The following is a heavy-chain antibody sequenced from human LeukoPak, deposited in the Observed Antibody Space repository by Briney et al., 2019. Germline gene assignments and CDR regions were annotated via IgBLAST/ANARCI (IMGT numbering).Heavy chain of an antibody. J-gene: IGHJ6*03. V-gene: IGHV1-46*01. CDR2: INPSGGST. CDR1: GYTFTSYY. Sequence: ASVKVSCKASGYTFTSYYMHWVRQAPGQGLEWMGIINPSGGSTSCAQKFQGRVTMTRDTSTSTAYMELRSLRSDDTAVYYCARDPLADTAMVPYYYYYMDVWGKGTTVTVSS. D-gene: IGHD5-18*01. CDR3: ARDPLADTAMVPYYYYYMDV.